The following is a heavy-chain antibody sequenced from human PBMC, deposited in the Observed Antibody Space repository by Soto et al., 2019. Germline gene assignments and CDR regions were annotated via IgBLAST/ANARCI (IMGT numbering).Heavy chain of an antibody. J-gene: IGHJ4*02. D-gene: IGHD3-22*01. CDR2: IYYSGST. V-gene: IGHV4-59*08. Sequence: PSETLSLTCTVSGGSISSYYWSWIRQPPGKGLEWIGYIYYSGSTNYNPSLKSRVTISVDTSKNQFSLKLSSVTAADTAVYYCASSYDSSRYYYFDYWGQGTLVTVSS. CDR1: GGSISSYY. CDR3: ASSYDSSRYYYFDY.